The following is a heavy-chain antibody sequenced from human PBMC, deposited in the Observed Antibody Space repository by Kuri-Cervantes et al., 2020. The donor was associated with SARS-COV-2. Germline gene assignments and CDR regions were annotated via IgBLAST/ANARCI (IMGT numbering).Heavy chain of an antibody. CDR2: ISSNGGRT. J-gene: IGHJ6*02. CDR1: GFTFSSYA. Sequence: GGSLRLSCAASGFTFSSYAMHWVRQAPGKGLEYVSAISSNGGRTYYANSVKGRLTISRDNSKNTLYLQMGSLRAEDMAVYYCARVGCSSNNCNTGDYYYGVDVWGQGTTVTVSS. D-gene: IGHD2-2*02. CDR3: ARVGCSSNNCNTGDYYYGVDV. V-gene: IGHV3-64*01.